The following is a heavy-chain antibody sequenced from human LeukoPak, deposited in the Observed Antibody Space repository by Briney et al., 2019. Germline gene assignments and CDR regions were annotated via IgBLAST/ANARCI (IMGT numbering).Heavy chain of an antibody. Sequence: GGFLRLSCAASGFTFSIYTMNWIRQAPGKGLEWVSGIRSAVDTTHYADSVKGRFIISRDNSKNTLSLQLNSLRPEDTALYYCAKHFCTGLDCSLFDSWGQGTLVTVSS. CDR2: IRSAVDTT. V-gene: IGHV3-23*01. D-gene: IGHD3/OR15-3a*01. J-gene: IGHJ4*02. CDR3: AKHFCTGLDCSLFDS. CDR1: GFTFSIYT.